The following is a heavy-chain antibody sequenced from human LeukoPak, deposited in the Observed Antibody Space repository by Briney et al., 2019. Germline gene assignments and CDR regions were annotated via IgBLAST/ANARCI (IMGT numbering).Heavy chain of an antibody. D-gene: IGHD3-22*01. CDR2: INQDGSDE. CDR3: ARWYYYETSGLYYGSFDN. Sequence: GGSLRLSCAASGFTFSSYRMSWVRQAPGQGLEWVANINQDGSDEYYVDSVKGRFTISRDNAKNSLYLQMNSLRAEDTAVYYCARWYYYETSGLYYGSFDNWGQGTLVTVSS. J-gene: IGHJ5*02. V-gene: IGHV3-7*03. CDR1: GFTFSSYR.